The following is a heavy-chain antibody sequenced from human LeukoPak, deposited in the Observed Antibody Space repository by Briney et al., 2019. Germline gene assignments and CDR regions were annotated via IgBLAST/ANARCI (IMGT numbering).Heavy chain of an antibody. CDR1: GGSISTYY. J-gene: IGHJ5*02. CDR3: VRESLVVFPYWFDP. D-gene: IGHD2-2*01. V-gene: IGHV4-4*07. CDR2: IYSSGST. Sequence: KPSETLSLTCTVPGGSISTYYWSWIRQPAGKGLEWIGRIYSSGSTNYNPSLESRVTMSVDTSQNRFSLKLSSVTAADTAVYYCVRESLVVFPYWFDPWGQGTLVTVSS.